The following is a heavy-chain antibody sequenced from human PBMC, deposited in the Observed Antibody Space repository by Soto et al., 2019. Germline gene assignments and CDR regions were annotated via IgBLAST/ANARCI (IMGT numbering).Heavy chain of an antibody. CDR1: GFSLSTSGVG. CDR2: IYWVDDK. CDR3: AHLTKDIVVVVAATGAFDI. D-gene: IGHD2-15*01. V-gene: IGHV2-5*02. J-gene: IGHJ3*02. Sequence: QITLKESGPTLVKPTQTLTLTCTFSGFSLSTSGVGVGWIRQPPGKALEWLALIYWVDDKRYSPSLKSRLTITKDTSKNQVVLTMTNMDPVDTATYYCAHLTKDIVVVVAATGAFDIWGQGTMVTVSS.